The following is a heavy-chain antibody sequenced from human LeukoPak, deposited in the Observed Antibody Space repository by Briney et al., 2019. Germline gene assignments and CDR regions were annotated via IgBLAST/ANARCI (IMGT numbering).Heavy chain of an antibody. CDR2: ISYDGSKK. CDR3: AKDLGYNSWVFDY. Sequence: SGGSLRLSCAVSGFTFSSYTMYWVRQAPGKGLEWVALISYDGSKKYYADSVKGRFTISRDNSKNTLYLQMNSLRVEDTAVYYCAKDLGYNSWVFDYWGQGTLVSVSS. J-gene: IGHJ4*02. CDR1: GFTFSSYT. D-gene: IGHD5-24*01. V-gene: IGHV3-30*18.